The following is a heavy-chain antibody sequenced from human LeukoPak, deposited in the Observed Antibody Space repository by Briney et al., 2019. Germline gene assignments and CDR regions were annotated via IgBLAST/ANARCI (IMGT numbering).Heavy chain of an antibody. V-gene: IGHV3-48*04. CDR1: GFTFSSYS. Sequence: PGWALRLSCAASGFTFSSYSMNWLRQAPGKGLEGVSYISGSSATIYYVDSVKGRFTVSRDNAKNSLYLQMNSLRAEDTAVYYCAREPAAAGKNWFDPWGQGTLVTVSS. J-gene: IGHJ5*02. CDR2: ISGSSATI. D-gene: IGHD6-25*01. CDR3: AREPAAAGKNWFDP.